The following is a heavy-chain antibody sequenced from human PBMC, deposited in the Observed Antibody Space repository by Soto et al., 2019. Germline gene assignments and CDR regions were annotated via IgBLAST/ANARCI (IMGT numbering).Heavy chain of an antibody. V-gene: IGHV3-30*18. Sequence: QVQLVESGGGVVQPGRSLRLSCAASGFTFSSYGMHWVRQAPGKGLEWVAVISYAGSNKYYADSVKGRFTISRDNSKNTLYLQMNSLRAEDTAVYYCAKDRYSNYSGHFDYWGQGTLVTVSS. D-gene: IGHD4-4*01. CDR1: GFTFSSYG. CDR3: AKDRYSNYSGHFDY. J-gene: IGHJ4*02. CDR2: ISYAGSNK.